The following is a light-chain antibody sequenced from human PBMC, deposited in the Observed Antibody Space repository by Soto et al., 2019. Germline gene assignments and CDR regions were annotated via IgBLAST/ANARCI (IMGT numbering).Light chain of an antibody. Sequence: DIQMTQSPSTLSASVGDRVTITCRASQDISRWLAWYQQKPGKPPKLLIYDASGLDSGVPSRYSGSGFGTDFTLTIAGLQPEDFSTFYCQEHDSLPWTLGQGNNV. CDR3: QEHDSLPWT. V-gene: IGKV1-5*01. CDR2: DAS. CDR1: QDISRW. J-gene: IGKJ1*01.